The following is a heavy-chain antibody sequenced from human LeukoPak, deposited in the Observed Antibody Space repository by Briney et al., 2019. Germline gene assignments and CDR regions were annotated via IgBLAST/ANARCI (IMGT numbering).Heavy chain of an antibody. CDR2: INPNSGGT. CDR1: GYTFSDYY. V-gene: IGHV1-2*02. Sequence: ASVKVSCKTSGYTFSDYYIHWIRQAPGQGLEWMGWINPNSGGTNYAQKFQGRVTMTRDTSISTAYMGLSRLRSDDTAVYYCARFGSKIQIRFLEWSLSLDIWGQGTMVTVSS. D-gene: IGHD3-3*01. CDR3: ARFGSKIQIRFLEWSLSLDI. J-gene: IGHJ3*02.